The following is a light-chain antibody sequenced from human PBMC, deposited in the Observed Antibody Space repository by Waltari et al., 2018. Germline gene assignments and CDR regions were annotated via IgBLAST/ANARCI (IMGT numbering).Light chain of an antibody. J-gene: IGKJ2*01. CDR1: QSVLYSSNNKNY. CDR3: QQYYTNSYT. Sequence: DIVMTQSPDSLPVSLGERATINCKSSQSVLYSSNNKNYLAWYQQKPGQSPKLLIYWASTRESGVPDRFSGSGSGTDFTLTISSLQAEDVAGYYCQQYYTNSYTFGQGTKLEIK. CDR2: WAS. V-gene: IGKV4-1*01.